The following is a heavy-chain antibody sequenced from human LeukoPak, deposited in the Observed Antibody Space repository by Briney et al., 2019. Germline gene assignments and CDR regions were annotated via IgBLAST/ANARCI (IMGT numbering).Heavy chain of an antibody. D-gene: IGHD1-26*01. V-gene: IGHV1-2*02. Sequence: ASVKVSCKASGYTFTGYYLHWVRQAPGQGLEWMGWTSPNSGETNSAQKFQGRVTMIRDTSISTAYMELSRLTSDDTAVYYCARAPGAGTYLDYWGQGTLVTVSS. J-gene: IGHJ4*02. CDR1: GYTFTGYY. CDR3: ARAPGAGTYLDY. CDR2: TSPNSGET.